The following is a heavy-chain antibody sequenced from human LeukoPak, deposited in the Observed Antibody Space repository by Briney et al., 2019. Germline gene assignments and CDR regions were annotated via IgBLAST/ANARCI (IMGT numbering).Heavy chain of an antibody. CDR1: GGTFSSYA. D-gene: IGHD6-13*01. V-gene: IGHV1-69*13. J-gene: IGHJ3*02. CDR2: IIPIFGTA. Sequence: VKVSCKASGGTFSSYAISWVRQAPGQGLEWMGGIIPIFGTANYAQKFQGRVAITTDESTSTAYMELSSLRSEDTAVYYCARVGPELGAFDIWGQGTMVTVSS. CDR3: ARVGPELGAFDI.